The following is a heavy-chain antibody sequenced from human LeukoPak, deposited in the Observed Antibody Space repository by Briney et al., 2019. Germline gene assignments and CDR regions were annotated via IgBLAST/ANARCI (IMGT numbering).Heavy chain of an antibody. D-gene: IGHD5-24*01. J-gene: IGHJ3*02. V-gene: IGHV4-30-4*01. CDR1: GGSISSGDYY. CDR3: ARVEFARSPGDGYNVPGNDAFDI. Sequence: PSETLSLTCTVSGGSISSGDYYWSWIRQPPGKGLEWIGYIYYSGSTYYNPSLKSRVTISVDTSKNQFSLKLSSVTAADTAVYYCARVEFARSPGDGYNVPGNDAFDIWGQGTMDTVSS. CDR2: IYYSGST.